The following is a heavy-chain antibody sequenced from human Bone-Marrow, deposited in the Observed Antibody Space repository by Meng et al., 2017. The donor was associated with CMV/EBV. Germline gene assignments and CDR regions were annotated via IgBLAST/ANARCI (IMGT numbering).Heavy chain of an antibody. V-gene: IGHV3-7*01. CDR2: IKQDESEK. D-gene: IGHD6-19*01. Sequence: GESLKISCAASGFTFSSYWMSWVRQAPGKGLEWVANIKQDESEKYSVDSVKGRFTISRDNAENSLYLQMNSLRAEDTAIYYCARTNIAVAGEYYFDYWGQGARVTGYS. CDR3: ARTNIAVAGEYYFDY. J-gene: IGHJ4*02. CDR1: GFTFSSYW.